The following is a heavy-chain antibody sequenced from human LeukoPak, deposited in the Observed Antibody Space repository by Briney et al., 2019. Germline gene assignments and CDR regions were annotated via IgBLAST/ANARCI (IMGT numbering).Heavy chain of an antibody. CDR3: ARAALGYCSSTSCLYYYYYYYMDV. D-gene: IGHD2-2*01. CDR1: GFTFSSYW. Sequence: GGSLRLSCAASGFTFSSYWMSWVRQAPGKGLEWVANIKQDGSEKYYVEPVKGRFTISRDNAKNSLYLQMNSLRAEDTAVYYCARAALGYCSSTSCLYYYYYYYMDVWGKGTTVTVSS. V-gene: IGHV3-7*01. J-gene: IGHJ6*03. CDR2: IKQDGSEK.